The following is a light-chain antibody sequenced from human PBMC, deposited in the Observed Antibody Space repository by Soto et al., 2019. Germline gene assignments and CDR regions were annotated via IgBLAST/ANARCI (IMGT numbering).Light chain of an antibody. CDR3: HQFGSSPPAFT. J-gene: IGKJ2*01. V-gene: IGKV3-20*01. CDR1: QSVSTRY. Sequence: EIVMTQSPATLSVSPGERATLSCRASQSVSTRYLAWYQQKPGQAPRLLIYGASIRATGIPDRFSGSGSGTDFTLTISRLEPEDFAVYYCHQFGSSPPAFTFGQGIKLEI. CDR2: GAS.